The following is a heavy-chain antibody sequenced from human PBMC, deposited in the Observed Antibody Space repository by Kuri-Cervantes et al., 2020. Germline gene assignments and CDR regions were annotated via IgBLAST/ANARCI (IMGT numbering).Heavy chain of an antibody. CDR2: VIPILGIA. Sequence: SVKVSCKASGYTFTSYDINWVRQATGQGLEWMGRVIPILGIANYAQKFQGRVTITADKSTSTAYMELSSLRSEDTAVYYCASNLDTAMVTIWGQGTLVTVSS. CDR3: ASNLDTAMVTI. D-gene: IGHD5-18*01. V-gene: IGHV1-69*04. CDR1: GYTFTSYD. J-gene: IGHJ4*02.